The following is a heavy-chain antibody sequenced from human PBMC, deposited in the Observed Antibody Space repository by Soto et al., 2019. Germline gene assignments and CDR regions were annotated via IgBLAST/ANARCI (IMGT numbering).Heavy chain of an antibody. Sequence: LRLSCAASGFTFSSYGMHWVRQAPGKGLEWVAVIWYDGSNKYYADSVKGRFTISRDNSKNTLYLQMNSLRAEDTAVYYCAKGVYYYDSENAFDIWGQGTMVTVSS. J-gene: IGHJ3*02. CDR2: IWYDGSNK. CDR1: GFTFSSYG. D-gene: IGHD3-22*01. CDR3: AKGVYYYDSENAFDI. V-gene: IGHV3-33*06.